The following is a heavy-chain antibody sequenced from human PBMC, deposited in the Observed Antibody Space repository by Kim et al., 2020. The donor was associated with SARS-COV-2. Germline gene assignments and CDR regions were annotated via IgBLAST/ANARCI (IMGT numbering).Heavy chain of an antibody. V-gene: IGHV1-69*04. Sequence: SVKVSCKASGGTFSSYAISWVRQAPGQGLEWMGRIIPILGIANYAQKFQGRVTITADKSTSTAYMELSSLRSEDTAVYYCARRSAYCGGDCYSYWGQGTLVTVSS. D-gene: IGHD2-21*02. CDR3: ARRSAYCGGDCYSY. CDR1: GGTFSSYA. J-gene: IGHJ4*02. CDR2: IIPILGIA.